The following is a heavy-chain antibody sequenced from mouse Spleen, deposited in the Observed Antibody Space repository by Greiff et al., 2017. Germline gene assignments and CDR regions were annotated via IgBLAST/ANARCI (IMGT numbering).Heavy chain of an antibody. J-gene: IGHJ2*01. D-gene: IGHD1-1*01. CDR3: ARAVITTVVATDFDY. CDR2: INPSTGGT. CDR1: GYSFTGYY. V-gene: IGHV1-42*01. Sequence: VQLKESGPELVKPGASVKISCKASGYSFTGYYMNWVKQSPEKSLEWIGEINPSTGGTTYNQKFKAKATLTVDKSSSTAYMQLKSLTSEDSAVYYCARAVITTVVATDFDYWGQGTTLTVSS.